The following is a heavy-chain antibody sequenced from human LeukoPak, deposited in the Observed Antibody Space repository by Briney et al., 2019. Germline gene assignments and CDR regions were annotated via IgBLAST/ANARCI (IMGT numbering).Heavy chain of an antibody. V-gene: IGHV3-21*01. CDR3: ARDVWGVVPATAMNGYAFDI. CDR1: GFTFSSYS. J-gene: IGHJ3*02. Sequence: GGSLRLSCAASGFTFSSYSMNWVRQAPGKGLEWVSSISSSSSYIYYADSVKGRFTISRDNAKNSLYLQMNSLRAEDTAVYYCARDVWGVVPATAMNGYAFDIWGQGTMVTVSS. CDR2: ISSSSSYI. D-gene: IGHD2-2*01.